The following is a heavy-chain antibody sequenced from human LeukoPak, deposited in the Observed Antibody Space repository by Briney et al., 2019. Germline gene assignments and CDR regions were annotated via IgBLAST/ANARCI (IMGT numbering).Heavy chain of an antibody. Sequence: GGSLRLSCAASGFRFDIYAMTWVRPAPGKGLEWVSSMTSPGNYILYTDSVKGRFTISRDNFRNTLYLQMNSLRVEDTAIYYCAKTTGDFGLTIDYWGRGSLVTVSS. CDR1: GFRFDIYA. CDR2: MTSPGNYI. D-gene: IGHD4-17*01. J-gene: IGHJ4*02. CDR3: AKTTGDFGLTIDY. V-gene: IGHV3-23*01.